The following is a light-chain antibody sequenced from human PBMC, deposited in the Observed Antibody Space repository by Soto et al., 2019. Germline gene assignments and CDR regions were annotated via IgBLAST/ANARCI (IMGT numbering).Light chain of an antibody. Sequence: EIVLTQSPATLSLSPGERATLSCRASQSVSRYLAWYQQKPGQAPRLLIYDASNRATGIPARFSGSGSGTDFTLTISSLEPEDFAAYYCQQRINWPLTFGGGTQGEIK. CDR2: DAS. CDR1: QSVSRY. J-gene: IGKJ4*01. V-gene: IGKV3-11*01. CDR3: QQRINWPLT.